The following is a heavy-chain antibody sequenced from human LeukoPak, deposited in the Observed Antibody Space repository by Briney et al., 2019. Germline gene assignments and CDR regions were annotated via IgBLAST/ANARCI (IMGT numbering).Heavy chain of an antibody. V-gene: IGHV3-66*01. CDR3: ARGGAVVAAIDAFDI. CDR2: IYSGGST. J-gene: IGHJ3*02. CDR1: GFTVSSNF. D-gene: IGHD2-15*01. Sequence: AGGSLRLSCAASGFTVSSNFMSWVRQAPGKGLEWVSLIYSGGSTYYADSVKGRFTISRDISKNTLFLQLNSLRAEGTAVYYCARGGAVVAAIDAFDIWGQGTLVTVSS.